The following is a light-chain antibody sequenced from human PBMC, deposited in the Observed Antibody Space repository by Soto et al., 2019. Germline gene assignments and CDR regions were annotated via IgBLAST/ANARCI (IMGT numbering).Light chain of an antibody. CDR2: AAS. J-gene: IGKJ2*01. CDR3: QQSFSTPPT. CDR1: QGICHY. Sequence: DIPMTQSPISLSGFLRDRGTITFRGRQGICHYLNWYFQKPGKAPQLLNQAASSLQTGVPSRFSGSGSGTEFTLTISSLQPEDFASFYCQQSFSTPPTFGQGTKLAIK. V-gene: IGKV1-39*01.